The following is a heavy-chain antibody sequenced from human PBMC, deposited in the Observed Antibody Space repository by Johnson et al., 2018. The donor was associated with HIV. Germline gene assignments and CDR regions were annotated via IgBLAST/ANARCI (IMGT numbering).Heavy chain of an antibody. CDR1: GFTFSDYY. D-gene: IGHD3-10*01. V-gene: IGHV3-11*04. J-gene: IGHJ3*02. CDR2: ISSSGTAI. Sequence: QVQLMESGGGLAQPGGSLRLSCAASGFTFSDYYMSWIRQAPGKGLEWISYISSSGTAIYYADSVKGRFTISRDNAKNSLFLQMDSLRAEDTAVYYCAKEGITMEVDIWGQGTMVTVSS. CDR3: AKEGITMEVDI.